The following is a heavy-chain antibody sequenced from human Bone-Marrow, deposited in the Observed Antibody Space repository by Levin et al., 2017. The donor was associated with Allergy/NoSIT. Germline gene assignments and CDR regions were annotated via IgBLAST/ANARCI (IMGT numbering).Heavy chain of an antibody. D-gene: IGHD3-22*01. CDR1: GFTFSSYG. CDR2: ISYDGSNK. V-gene: IGHV3-30*18. CDR3: AKEAGGTMIVVVIQYYYYYGMDV. Sequence: GGSLRLSCAASGFTFSSYGMHWVRQAPGKGLEWVAVISYDGSNKYYADSVKGRFTISRDNSKNTLYLQMNSLRAEDTAVYYCAKEAGGTMIVVVIQYYYYYGMDVWGQGTTVTVSS. J-gene: IGHJ6*02.